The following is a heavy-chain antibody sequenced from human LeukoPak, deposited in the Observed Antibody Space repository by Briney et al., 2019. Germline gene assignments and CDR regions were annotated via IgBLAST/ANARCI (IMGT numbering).Heavy chain of an antibody. CDR2: RDSSGSI. CDR3: TRGYYEPFDR. Sequence: SETLSLTCTVAGVSISSSYWNWIRQSPGKELEWIGNRDSSGSIKYNPSLRSRVTMSLDTSKNQVSLKLRSVTAADTATYYCTRGYYEPFDRWGQGTLVIVSS. V-gene: IGHV4-59*01. J-gene: IGHJ5*02. CDR1: GVSISSSY. D-gene: IGHD3-22*01.